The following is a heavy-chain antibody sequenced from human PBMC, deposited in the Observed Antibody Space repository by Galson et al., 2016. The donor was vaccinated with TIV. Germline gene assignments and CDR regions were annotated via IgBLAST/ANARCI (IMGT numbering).Heavy chain of an antibody. Sequence: SVKVSCKASGGSFMNYAVSWVRQAPGQGLEWMGRIIPIFGTGNYAQKFQGRVTITADIFASTAYMELSSLTSDDTAVYYCAGPPTFGNVYHYYMDVWGEGTAVTVSS. CDR1: GGSFMNYA. J-gene: IGHJ6*03. CDR2: IIPIFGTG. D-gene: IGHD1-14*01. CDR3: AGPPTFGNVYHYYMDV. V-gene: IGHV1-69*06.